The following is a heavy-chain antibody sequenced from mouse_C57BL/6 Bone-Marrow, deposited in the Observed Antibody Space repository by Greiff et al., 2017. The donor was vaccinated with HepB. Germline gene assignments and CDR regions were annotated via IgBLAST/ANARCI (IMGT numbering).Heavy chain of an antibody. D-gene: IGHD3-3*01. V-gene: IGHV1-81*01. Sequence: QVQLQQSGAELARPGASVKLSCKASGYTFTSYGISWVKQRTGQGLEWIGEIYPRSGNTYYNEEFKGKATLTADKSSSTAYMELRSLTSEDSAVYFCARGGLFAYWGQGTLVTVSA. J-gene: IGHJ3*01. CDR1: GYTFTSYG. CDR2: IYPRSGNT. CDR3: ARGGLFAY.